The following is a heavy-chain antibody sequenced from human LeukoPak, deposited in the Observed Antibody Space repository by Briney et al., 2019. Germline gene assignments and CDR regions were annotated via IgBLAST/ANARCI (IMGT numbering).Heavy chain of an antibody. J-gene: IGHJ4*02. CDR1: GGTFISYA. Sequence: ASVKVSCKASGGTFISYAISWVRQAPGQGLEWLGGIIPIFGTANYAQKFQGRVTITADDFTSTAYMELSSLRSEDTAVYYCARDSYYDRSGYYYYWGQGTLVTVSS. CDR2: IIPIFGTA. CDR3: ARDSYYDRSGYYYY. D-gene: IGHD3-22*01. V-gene: IGHV1-69*13.